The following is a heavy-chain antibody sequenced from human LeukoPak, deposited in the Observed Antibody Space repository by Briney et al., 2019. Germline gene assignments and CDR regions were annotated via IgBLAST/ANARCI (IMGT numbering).Heavy chain of an antibody. Sequence: GESLKISCKGSGYSFTIYWIGWVRQMPGKGLEWMGIIYPADSDTRYSPSFQGQVTISADKSISTTYLQWSSLKASDTAMYYCARHDPLEVPSATIPDYWGQGTLVSVSS. D-gene: IGHD2-2*01. CDR3: ARHDPLEVPSATIPDY. J-gene: IGHJ4*02. V-gene: IGHV5-51*01. CDR2: IYPADSDT. CDR1: GYSFTIYW.